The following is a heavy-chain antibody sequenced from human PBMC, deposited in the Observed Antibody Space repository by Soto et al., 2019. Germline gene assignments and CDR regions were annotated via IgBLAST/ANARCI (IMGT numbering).Heavy chain of an antibody. V-gene: IGHV3-30*18. D-gene: IGHD3-3*01. CDR2: ISYDGSNK. Sequence: ESGGGVVQPGRSLRLSCAASGFTFSSYGMHWVRQAPGKGLEWVAVISYDGSNKYYADSVKGRFTISRDNSKNTLYLQMNSLRAEDTAVYYCAKSKYYDFWSGYSYWGQGTLVTVSS. CDR1: GFTFSSYG. CDR3: AKSKYYDFWSGYSY. J-gene: IGHJ4*02.